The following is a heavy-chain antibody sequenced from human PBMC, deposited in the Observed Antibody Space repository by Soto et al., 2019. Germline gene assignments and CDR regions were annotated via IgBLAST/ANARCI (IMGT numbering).Heavy chain of an antibody. CDR2: ISGSGGST. CDR1: GFTVSSYA. J-gene: IGHJ5*02. CDR3: AKAPGGYSSRKTPKQPPFDP. V-gene: IGHV3-23*01. D-gene: IGHD6-13*01. Sequence: GGSLRLSCAASGFTVSSYAMSWVRQAPGKGLEWVSAISGSGGSTYYADSVKGRFTISRDNSKNTLYLQMNSLRAEDTAVYYCAKAPGGYSSRKTPKQPPFDPWGQGTLVTVSS.